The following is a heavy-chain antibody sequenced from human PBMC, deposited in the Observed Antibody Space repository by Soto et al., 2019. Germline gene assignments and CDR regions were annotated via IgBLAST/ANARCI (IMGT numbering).Heavy chain of an antibody. CDR2: IYPGDSDT. D-gene: IGHD6-19*01. V-gene: IGHV5-51*01. Sequence: PGESLKISCKGSGYSFTSYWIGWVRQMPGKGLEWMGIIYPGDSDTRYSPSFQGQVTISADKSISTAYLQWSSLKASDTAMYYCVRRVRWLVGAYYYYGMDVWGQGTTVTVSS. CDR1: GYSFTSYW. CDR3: VRRVRWLVGAYYYYGMDV. J-gene: IGHJ6*02.